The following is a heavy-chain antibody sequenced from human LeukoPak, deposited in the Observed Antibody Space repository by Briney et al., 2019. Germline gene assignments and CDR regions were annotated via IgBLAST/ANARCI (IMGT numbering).Heavy chain of an antibody. CDR3: VSSSHSGSYGY. D-gene: IGHD1-26*01. Sequence: GGSLRLSCAASGFTFSSYWMHWVRHAPGKGLVWVSRINSDGSSTSYADSVKGRFTISRDNAKNTLYLQMNSLRAEDTAVYYCVSSSHSGSYGYWGQGTLATVSS. V-gene: IGHV3-74*01. J-gene: IGHJ4*02. CDR1: GFTFSSYW. CDR2: INSDGSST.